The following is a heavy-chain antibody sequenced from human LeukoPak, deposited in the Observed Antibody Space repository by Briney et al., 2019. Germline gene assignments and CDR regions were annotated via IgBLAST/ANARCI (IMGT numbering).Heavy chain of an antibody. V-gene: IGHV3-23*01. Sequence: YPGGSLRLSCAASGFTFSSYAMSWVRQAPGKGLEWVSAISGSGGSTYYADSVKGRFTISRDNSKNTLYLQMNSLRAEDTAVYYCAKVSYGDYEISDYWGQGTLVTVSS. D-gene: IGHD4-17*01. CDR2: ISGSGGST. CDR3: AKVSYGDYEISDY. CDR1: GFTFSSYA. J-gene: IGHJ4*02.